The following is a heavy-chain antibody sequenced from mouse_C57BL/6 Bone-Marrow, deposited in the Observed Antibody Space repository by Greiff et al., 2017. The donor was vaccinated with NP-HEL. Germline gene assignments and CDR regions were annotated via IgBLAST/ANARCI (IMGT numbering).Heavy chain of an antibody. CDR3: AKKGYDYDGGGYWYFDV. J-gene: IGHJ1*03. D-gene: IGHD2-4*01. Sequence: QVQLKESGPGLVQPSQSLSITCTVSGFSLTSYGVHWVRQSPGKGLEWLGVIWRGGSTAYNAAFMSRLSITKDNSKSQVFFKMNSLQADDTAIYYCAKKGYDYDGGGYWYFDVWGTGTTVTVSS. CDR1: GFSLTSYG. V-gene: IGHV2-5*01. CDR2: IWRGGST.